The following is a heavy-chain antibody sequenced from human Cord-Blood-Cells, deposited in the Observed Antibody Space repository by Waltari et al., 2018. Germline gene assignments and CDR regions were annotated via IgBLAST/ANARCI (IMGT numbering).Heavy chain of an antibody. CDR3: ARVKANWGPYFDY. Sequence: QVQLVQSGAEVKKPGASVKVSCKASGYTFTGYYMHWVRQAPGQGLEWMGRINPNSGGINYAQKFQGRVTMTRDTSISTAYMELSRLRSDDTAVYYCARVKANWGPYFDYWGQGTLVTVSS. D-gene: IGHD7-27*01. CDR1: GYTFTGYY. V-gene: IGHV1-2*06. CDR2: INPNSGGI. J-gene: IGHJ4*02.